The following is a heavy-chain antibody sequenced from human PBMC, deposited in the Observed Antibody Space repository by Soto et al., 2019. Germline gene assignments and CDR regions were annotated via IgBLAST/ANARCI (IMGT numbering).Heavy chain of an antibody. CDR1: GFPFCYYA. Sequence: PGGSLRLSCITAGFPFCYYAVIWFRQTTGKGLEWVSFITSKRYGGKTEYAASVKGRFTISRDDSKSVAYLQMNSLRTDDTAVYYCSRLPPNNWGAPLDFWGQGTLVTVSS. D-gene: IGHD1-26*01. CDR3: SRLPPNNWGAPLDF. J-gene: IGHJ4*02. CDR2: ITSKRYGGKT. V-gene: IGHV3-49*03.